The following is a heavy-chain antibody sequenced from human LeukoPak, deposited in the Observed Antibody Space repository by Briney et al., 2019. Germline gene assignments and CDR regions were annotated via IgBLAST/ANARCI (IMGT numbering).Heavy chain of an antibody. Sequence: ASVKVSCKTFGVSFSTFYIHWLPRAPGQGLEWMGIIHPTVFITSSAQRFKGRVSMTRDPSTSTVNMDLNSVIFDDTALHYSSSTRSSSGYLDVWGTGTTGTAS. CDR3: SSTRSSSGYLDV. D-gene: IGHD3-10*01. CDR2: IHPTVFIT. V-gene: IGHV1-46*01. J-gene: IGHJ6*03. CDR1: GVSFSTFY.